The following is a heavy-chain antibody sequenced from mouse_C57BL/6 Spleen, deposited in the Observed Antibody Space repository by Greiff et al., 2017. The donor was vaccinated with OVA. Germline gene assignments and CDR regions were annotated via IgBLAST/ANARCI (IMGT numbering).Heavy chain of an antibody. CDR1: GYTFTSYW. D-gene: IGHD1-1*01. V-gene: IGHV1-53*01. CDR2: INPSNGGT. Sequence: QVQLQQPGTELVKPGASVKLSCKASGYTFTSYWMHWVKQRPGQGLEWIGNINPSNGGTNYNEKFKSKATLTVDKSSSTAYMQLSSLTSEDSAVYYCARAPYYYGSSPWYVDVWGTGTTVTVSS. J-gene: IGHJ1*03. CDR3: ARAPYYYGSSPWYVDV.